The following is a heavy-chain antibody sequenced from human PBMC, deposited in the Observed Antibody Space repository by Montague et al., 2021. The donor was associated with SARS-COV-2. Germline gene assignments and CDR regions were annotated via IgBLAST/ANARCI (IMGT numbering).Heavy chain of an antibody. CDR2: INHSGST. V-gene: IGHV4-34*01. J-gene: IGHJ3*02. D-gene: IGHD3-10*01. CDR3: AIPMVRGFSRAFDI. Sequence: SETLSLTCAVYGGSFSGYYWSWIRQPLGKGLEWIGEINHSGSTNXNPSLKSRVTISVDTSKNQFSLKLSSVTAADTAVYYCAIPMVRGFSRAFDIWGQGTMVTVSS. CDR1: GGSFSGYY.